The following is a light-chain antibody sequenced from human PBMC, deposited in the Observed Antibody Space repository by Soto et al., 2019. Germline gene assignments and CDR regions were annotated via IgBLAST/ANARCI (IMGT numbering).Light chain of an antibody. CDR1: QGINRF. V-gene: IGKV1-9*01. J-gene: IGKJ1*01. CDR3: QQYYSYPRT. Sequence: DIQMTQSPSTLSGSVGDRVTITCRASQGINRFLAWYQQKPGKAPKLLIYAASTLQSGVPSWFSGSGSGTDFTLTISCLQSEDFATYYCQQYYSYPRTFGQGTKVDIK. CDR2: AAS.